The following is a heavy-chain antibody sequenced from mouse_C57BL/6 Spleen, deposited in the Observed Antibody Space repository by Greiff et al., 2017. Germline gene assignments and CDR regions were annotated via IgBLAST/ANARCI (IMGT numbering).Heavy chain of an antibody. CDR1: GYAFTNYL. CDR3: ARFTTVDYFDY. V-gene: IGHV1-54*01. Sequence: QVQLQQSGAELVRPGTSVKVSCKASGYAFTNYLIEWVKQRPGQGLEWIGVINPGSGGTNYNEKFKGKATLTADKSSSTAYMQLSSLTSEYSAVYFCARFTTVDYFDYCGQGTTLTVSS. CDR2: INPGSGGT. D-gene: IGHD1-1*01. J-gene: IGHJ2*01.